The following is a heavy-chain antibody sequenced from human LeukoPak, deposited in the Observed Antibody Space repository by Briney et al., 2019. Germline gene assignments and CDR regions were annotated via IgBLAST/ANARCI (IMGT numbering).Heavy chain of an antibody. V-gene: IGHV3-21*01. CDR3: AITSSLDY. CDR2: ISSTSDNYK. Sequence: PGGSLRLSCVASGFTFSSYNIHWVRQAPGEGLEWVSTISSTSDNYKYYADSVKGRFTISRDNAKNSLYLQMNSLRAEDTAVYYCAITSSLDYWGQGTLVTVSS. J-gene: IGHJ4*02. CDR1: GFTFSSYN.